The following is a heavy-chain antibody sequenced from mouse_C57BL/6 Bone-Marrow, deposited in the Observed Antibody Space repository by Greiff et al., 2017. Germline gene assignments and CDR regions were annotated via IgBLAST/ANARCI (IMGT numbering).Heavy chain of an antibody. CDR2: IWTGGGT. D-gene: IGHD1-1*01. CDR1: GFSLTSYA. V-gene: IGHV2-9-1*01. Sequence: QVQLQQSGPGLVAPSQSLSITCTVSGFSLTSYAISWVRQPPGKGLEWLGGIWTGGGTNYNSALKSRLSISKDNSKSQVFLKMNRLQTDDTARYYCARNWIYDYGSGYFDVWGTGTTVTVSS. J-gene: IGHJ1*03. CDR3: ARNWIYDYGSGYFDV.